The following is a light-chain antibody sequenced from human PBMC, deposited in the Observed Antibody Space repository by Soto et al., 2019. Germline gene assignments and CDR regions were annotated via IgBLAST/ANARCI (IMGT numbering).Light chain of an antibody. CDR2: DAS. CDR3: QQRNNWPPSIT. J-gene: IGKJ5*01. V-gene: IGKV3-11*01. CDR1: QSVGGH. Sequence: EIVLTQSPATLSLSPGERATLSCRASQSVGGHLAWYQQKPGQAPRLLIDDASDRATGIPARFSGSGSETDFTLTISSLEPDDFAVYYCQQRNNWPPSITFGQGTRL.